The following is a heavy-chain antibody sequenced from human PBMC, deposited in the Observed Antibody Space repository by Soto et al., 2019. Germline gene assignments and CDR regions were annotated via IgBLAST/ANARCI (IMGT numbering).Heavy chain of an antibody. CDR1: GGTFSSDA. V-gene: IGHV1-69*13. CDR2: ITPIFGTA. CDR3: ATPNPYGDFDY. J-gene: IGHJ4*02. Sequence: ASVKVSCKASGGTFSSDAISWVRQAPGQGLEWMGGITPIFGTANYAQKFQGRVTITADESTSTAYMELSSLRSEDTAVYYCATPNPYGDFDYWGQGTLVTAPQ. D-gene: IGHD4-17*01.